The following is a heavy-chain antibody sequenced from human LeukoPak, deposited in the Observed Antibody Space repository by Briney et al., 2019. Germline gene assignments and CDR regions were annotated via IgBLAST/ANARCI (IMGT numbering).Heavy chain of an antibody. CDR2: IYYSGST. J-gene: IGHJ4*02. V-gene: IGHV4-39*01. CDR3: ARGSSGSSSSAQHPDY. CDR1: GGSISSSSYY. D-gene: IGHD6-6*01. Sequence: SETLSLTCTVSGGSISSSSYYWGWIRQPPGKGLEWIGSIYYSGSTYYNPSLKSRVTISVDPSKNQFSLKLSSVTAADTAVYYCARGSSGSSSSAQHPDYWGQGTLVTVSS.